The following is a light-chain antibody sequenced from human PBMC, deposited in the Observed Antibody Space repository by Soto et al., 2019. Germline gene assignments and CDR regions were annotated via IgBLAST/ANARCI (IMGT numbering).Light chain of an antibody. CDR2: VNT. J-gene: IGLJ3*02. Sequence: QSVLTQPPSVSGAPGQTITISCTGSSSNIEADFGVHWYQQLPGAAPKLVIFVNTNRPSGVPDRFSGSKSGTSASLAITGLQAEDEADYYCQSYDRSLSGWVFGTGTKLTVL. CDR1: SSNIEADFG. CDR3: QSYDRSLSGWV. V-gene: IGLV1-40*01.